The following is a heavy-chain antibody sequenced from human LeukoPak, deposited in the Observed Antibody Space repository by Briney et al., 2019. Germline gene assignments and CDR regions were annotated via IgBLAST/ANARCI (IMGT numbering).Heavy chain of an antibody. J-gene: IGHJ4*02. Sequence: SETLSLTCTASGGSISSYYWTWIRQPPGKGLEWVGYIYYSGSTNYNPSFKSRVTISVDTSTNHFSLQLSTVTAADTAVYYCARLTSYDYDSGVRDYWGQGTQVTVSS. D-gene: IGHD3-10*01. CDR1: GGSISSYY. V-gene: IGHV4-59*01. CDR3: ARLTSYDYDSGVRDY. CDR2: IYYSGST.